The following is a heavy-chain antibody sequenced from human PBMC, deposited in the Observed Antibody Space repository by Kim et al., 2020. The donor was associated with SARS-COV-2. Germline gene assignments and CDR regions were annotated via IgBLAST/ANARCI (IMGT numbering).Heavy chain of an antibody. CDR1: GFTFRSNW. CDR3: AAVTGTAN. CDR2: INSDGSTT. V-gene: IGHV3-74*01. J-gene: IGHJ4*02. D-gene: IGHD6-19*01. Sequence: GGSLRLSCAVSGFTFRSNWMHWVRQAPGKGPVWVSRINSDGSTTTYADFMKRRSTISRDTAKNTLHLQMNSLRVEATAEYHCAAVTGTANWGQGTLVIVS.